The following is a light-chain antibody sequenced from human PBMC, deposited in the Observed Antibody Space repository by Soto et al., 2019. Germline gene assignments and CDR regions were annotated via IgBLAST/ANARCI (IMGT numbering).Light chain of an antibody. J-gene: IGLJ1*01. Sequence: QSVLTQPASVSGSPGQSITVSCTGTSSDVGGYNYVSWYQQHPGKAPRLMIYDVTNRPSGVSNRFSGSKSGNTASLTISGLQAEDEADYYCSSYRRASTHVFGTGTKVTVL. CDR1: SSDVGGYNY. CDR2: DVT. CDR3: SSYRRASTHV. V-gene: IGLV2-14*03.